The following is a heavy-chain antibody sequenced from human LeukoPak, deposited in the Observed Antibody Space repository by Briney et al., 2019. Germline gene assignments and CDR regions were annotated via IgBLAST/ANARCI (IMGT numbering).Heavy chain of an antibody. J-gene: IGHJ4*02. V-gene: IGHV3-33*06. CDR1: GFTFSSYG. Sequence: GRSLRLSCAASGFTFSSYGMYWARQAPGKGLEWVAVIWYDGSNQYYADSVKGRFTVSRDNSKNTLNLQMNSLRAEDTAVYYCAKDTYYYDSSGHFDYWGQGTLVTVSS. D-gene: IGHD3-22*01. CDR3: AKDTYYYDSSGHFDY. CDR2: IWYDGSNQ.